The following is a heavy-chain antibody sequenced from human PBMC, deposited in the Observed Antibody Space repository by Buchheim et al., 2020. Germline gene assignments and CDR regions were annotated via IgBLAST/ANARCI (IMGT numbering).Heavy chain of an antibody. J-gene: IGHJ4*02. CDR2: IWYDGSNK. V-gene: IGHV3-33*01. Sequence: QVQLVESGGGVVQPGRSLRLSCAASGFTFSSYGMHWVRQALGKGLEWVAVIWYDGSNKYYADSVKGRFTISRDNSKNTLYLQMNSLRAKDTAVYYCASAASIVGATAFDYWGQGTL. D-gene: IGHD1-26*01. CDR3: ASAASIVGATAFDY. CDR1: GFTFSSYG.